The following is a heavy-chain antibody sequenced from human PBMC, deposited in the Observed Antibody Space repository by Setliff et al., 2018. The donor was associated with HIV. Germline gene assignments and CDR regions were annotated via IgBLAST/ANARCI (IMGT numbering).Heavy chain of an antibody. CDR3: SRGPHRYCSRTNCMYDY. CDR2: IRSKNYGGAP. V-gene: IGHV3-49*04. D-gene: IGHD2-2*01. J-gene: IGHJ4*02. CDR1: GFTFDDYA. Sequence: GGSLRLSCTASGFTFDDYALTWVRQAPGKGLEWVGFIRSKNYGGAPEYAASVKGRFTISRDDAQSIAYLQMNSLEIEDTALYYCSRGPHRYCSRTNCMYDYWGQGTLVTVSS.